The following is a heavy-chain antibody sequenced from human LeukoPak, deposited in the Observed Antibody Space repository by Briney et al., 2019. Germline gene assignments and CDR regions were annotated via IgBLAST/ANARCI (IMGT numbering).Heavy chain of an antibody. CDR1: RYSISSGYY. D-gene: IGHD3-16*02. V-gene: IGHV4-38-2*01. J-gene: IGHJ4*02. Sequence: SETLSLTCVVSRYSISSGYYWGWIRQPPGKGLEGIGYIYHSGSTYYNPSLKSRVTISVDTSKNQFSLKLSSVTAADTPIYYCARLGYPVITPDHRRQGTLVIVSS. CDR3: ARLGYPVITPDH. CDR2: IYHSGST.